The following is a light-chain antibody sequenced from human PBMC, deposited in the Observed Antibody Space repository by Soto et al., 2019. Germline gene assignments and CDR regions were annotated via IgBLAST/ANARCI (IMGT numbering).Light chain of an antibody. V-gene: IGKV3-15*01. CDR2: GIS. Sequence: EIVMTQSPATLSVSPGERATLSCRASQSVSSNLVWYQQKPGQAPRLLMYGISTRATGIPARFSGSGSGTEFTLTISSLQSEDFAIYYCQQHNNWPLTFGGGTKVEIK. CDR1: QSVSSN. CDR3: QQHNNWPLT. J-gene: IGKJ4*01.